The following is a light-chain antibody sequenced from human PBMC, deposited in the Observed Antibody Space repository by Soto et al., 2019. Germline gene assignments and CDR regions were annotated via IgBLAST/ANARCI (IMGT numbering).Light chain of an antibody. J-gene: IGKJ4*01. CDR3: QQYGYEPLT. CDR2: GSS. CDR1: QNIRSNY. Sequence: EIVLTQSPGTLSLSPGQRATLSCRASQNIRSNYVAWYQQKPGQAPRLLIFGSSTTATGIPDRFSVSGSGTDFSLTISRLEPEDFAVYYCQQYGYEPLTFGGGTTVEI. V-gene: IGKV3-20*01.